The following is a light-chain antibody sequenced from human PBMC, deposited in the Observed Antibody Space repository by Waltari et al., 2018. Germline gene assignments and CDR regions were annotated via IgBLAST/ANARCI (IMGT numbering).Light chain of an antibody. CDR3: QQYYNIPIT. J-gene: IGKJ5*01. CDR2: WAS. V-gene: IGKV4-1*01. CDR1: QSVLYSSNNENY. Sequence: DIVMTQSPDSLAVSLGERATINCKSSQSVLYSSNNENYLAWYQQKPGQPPKLLIYWASIRESGVPDRFSGSGSGTDFTLTISSLQAEDVAVYYCQQYYNIPITFGQGTRLEIK.